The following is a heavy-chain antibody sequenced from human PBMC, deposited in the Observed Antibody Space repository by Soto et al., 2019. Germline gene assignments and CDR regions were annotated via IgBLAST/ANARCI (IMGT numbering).Heavy chain of an antibody. J-gene: IGHJ6*02. D-gene: IGHD1-26*01. CDR3: ATGRKWEHSYGMDV. CDR1: GFTFSSYS. Sequence: PGGSLRLSCAASGFTFSSYSMNWVRQAPGKGLEWVSYISSSSSTIYYADSVKGRFTISRDNSKNTLYLQMDSLRAEDTAMYYCATGRKWEHSYGMDVWGQGTTVTVS. CDR2: ISSSSSTI. V-gene: IGHV3-48*01.